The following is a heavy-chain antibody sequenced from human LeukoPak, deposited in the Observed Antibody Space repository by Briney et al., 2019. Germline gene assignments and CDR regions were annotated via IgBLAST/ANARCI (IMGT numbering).Heavy chain of an antibody. Sequence: PSETLSLTCSVSGGSISTYYWSWIRQPPGKGLEWIAYMYYSGSTNYNPSLKSRVSISVDTSKNQFSLNLSSETAADTAVYYCARVDGGYCSGGSCYSNRFDPWGQGTLVTVSS. CDR3: ARVDGGYCSGGSCYSNRFDP. CDR1: GGSISTYY. CDR2: MYYSGST. V-gene: IGHV4-59*01. J-gene: IGHJ5*02. D-gene: IGHD2-15*01.